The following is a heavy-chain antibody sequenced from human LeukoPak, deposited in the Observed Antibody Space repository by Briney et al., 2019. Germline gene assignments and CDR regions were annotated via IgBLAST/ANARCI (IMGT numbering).Heavy chain of an antibody. V-gene: IGHV4-59*12. CDR3: ARSTYEEYFQH. D-gene: IGHD3-3*01. CDR1: GGSISSYY. J-gene: IGHJ1*01. CDR2: IYYSGTT. Sequence: SETLSLTCTVSGGSISSYYWSWIRQPPGKGLEWIGYIYYSGTTNYNPSLKSRVTISVDTSKNQFSLKLSSVTAADTAVYYCARSTYEEYFQHWGQGTLVTVSS.